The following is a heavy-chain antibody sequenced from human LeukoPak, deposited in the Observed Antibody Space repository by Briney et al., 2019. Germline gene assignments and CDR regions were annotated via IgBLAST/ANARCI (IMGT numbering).Heavy chain of an antibody. D-gene: IGHD3-10*01. J-gene: IGHJ4*02. CDR2: INPNSGGT. V-gene: IGHV1-18*01. CDR1: GYTFTSYA. CDR3: ARGSLLLWFGELFPPPYYFDY. Sequence: ASVKVSCKASGYTFTSYAMNWVRQAPGQGLEWMGWINPNSGGTNYAQKLQGRVTMTTDTSTSTAYMELRSLRSDDTAVYYCARGSLLLWFGELFPPPYYFDYWGQGTLVTVSS.